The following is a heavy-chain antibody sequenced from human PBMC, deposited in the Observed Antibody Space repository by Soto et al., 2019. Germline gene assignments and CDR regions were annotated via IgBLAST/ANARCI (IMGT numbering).Heavy chain of an antibody. D-gene: IGHD5-18*01. Sequence: QVQLVQSGGEVKKPGASVKVSCKASGYTFTSYGISWVRQAPGQGLEWMGWINAYNGNTNYEQKAQGRVTMTTDTSTSTAYTVLRSVRSDDTAVYYCARDGGYGLIDGWGQGTMVTVSS. J-gene: IGHJ4*02. V-gene: IGHV1-18*01. CDR3: ARDGGYGLIDG. CDR1: GYTFTSYG. CDR2: INAYNGNT.